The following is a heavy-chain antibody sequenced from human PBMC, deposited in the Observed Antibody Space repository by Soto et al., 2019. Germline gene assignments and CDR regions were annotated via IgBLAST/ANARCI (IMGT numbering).Heavy chain of an antibody. J-gene: IGHJ5*02. Sequence: SETLSLTCTVSGGSISSGDYYWSWIRQPPGKGLEWIGYIYYSGSTYYNPSLKSRVTISVDTSKNQFSLKLSSVTAADTAVYYCARGVRGCSGGSCYRHNWFDPWGQGTLVTVSS. D-gene: IGHD2-15*01. V-gene: IGHV4-30-4*01. CDR3: ARGVRGCSGGSCYRHNWFDP. CDR1: GGSISSGDYY. CDR2: IYYSGST.